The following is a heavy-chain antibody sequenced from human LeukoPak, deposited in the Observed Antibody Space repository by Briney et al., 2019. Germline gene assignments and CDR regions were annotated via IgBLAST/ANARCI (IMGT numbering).Heavy chain of an antibody. J-gene: IGHJ4*02. D-gene: IGHD3-16*01. CDR3: AREEWLYTNDY. CDR2: INHGGST. Sequence: SETLSLTCAVYGGSFSGYYWSWIRQPPGKGLEWIGEINHGGSTNYNPSLKSRVTISVDTSKNQFSLKLSSVTAADTAVYYCAREEWLYTNDYWGQGTLVTVSS. V-gene: IGHV4-34*01. CDR1: GGSFSGYY.